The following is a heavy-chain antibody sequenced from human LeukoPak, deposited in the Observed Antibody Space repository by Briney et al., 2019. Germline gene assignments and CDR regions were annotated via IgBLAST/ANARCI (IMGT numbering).Heavy chain of an antibody. Sequence: PGRSLRLSCAASGFTFSSYSMNWVRQAPGKGLEWVSYISSSSSTIYYADSVKGRFTISRDNAKNSLYLQMNSLRVEDTAVYYCARVPGDYWGQGTLVTVSS. CDR2: ISSSSSTI. CDR3: ARVPGDY. J-gene: IGHJ4*02. CDR1: GFTFSSYS. V-gene: IGHV3-48*04.